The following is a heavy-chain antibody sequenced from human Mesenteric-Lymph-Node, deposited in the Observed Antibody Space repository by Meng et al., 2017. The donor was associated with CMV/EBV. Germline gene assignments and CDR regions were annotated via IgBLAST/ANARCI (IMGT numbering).Heavy chain of an antibody. CDR3: ETIQGHYGSGTDLRGY. V-gene: IGHV3-21*01. J-gene: IGHJ4*02. D-gene: IGHD3-10*01. Sequence: GESLKISCAASGFRLSTYTMNWVRQTPGKGLEWVSSITRSSTYIYYADSVKGRFTISRDNAKNSLYLQMNSLRAEDTAVYYCETIQGHYGSGTDLRGYWGQGTLVTVSS. CDR2: ITRSSTYI. CDR1: GFRLSTYT.